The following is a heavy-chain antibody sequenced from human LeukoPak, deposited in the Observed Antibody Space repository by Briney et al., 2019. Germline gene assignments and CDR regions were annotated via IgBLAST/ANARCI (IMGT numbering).Heavy chain of an antibody. V-gene: IGHV5-51*01. CDR2: IYPGDSDT. Sequence: AESLKISCKGSGYSFTSYWFGWVRQMPGKGLEWMGIIYPGDSDTRYSPSFQGQVTISADKSISTAYLQWSSLKASDTAMYYCARRKYCSSTSCFSDAFDIWGQGTMVTVSS. J-gene: IGHJ3*02. CDR3: ARRKYCSSTSCFSDAFDI. D-gene: IGHD2-2*01. CDR1: GYSFTSYW.